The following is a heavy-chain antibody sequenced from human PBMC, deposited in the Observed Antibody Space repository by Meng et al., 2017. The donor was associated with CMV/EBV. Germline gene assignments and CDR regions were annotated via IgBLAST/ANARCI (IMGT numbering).Heavy chain of an antibody. V-gene: IGHV1-46*01. D-gene: IGHD6-13*01. J-gene: IGHJ4*02. CDR3: ALAEYSSSLFDY. Sequence: VRLGHMGAAVKTLGVLVMLTGMLCGSTCTSIFMHWVRQAPGQGLEWMGNINPSGGSTSYAQKFQGRVTMTRDTSTSTVYMELSSLRSEDTAVYYCALAEYSSSLFDYWGQGTLVTVSS. CDR1: GSTCTSIF. CDR2: INPSGGST.